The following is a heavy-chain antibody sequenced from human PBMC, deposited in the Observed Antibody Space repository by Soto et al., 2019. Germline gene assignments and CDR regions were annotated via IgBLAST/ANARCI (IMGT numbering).Heavy chain of an antibody. V-gene: IGHV3-21*01. CDR1: GFALTTYT. CDR2: INGRSNYK. D-gene: IGHD1-26*01. J-gene: IGHJ4*02. CDR3: VREDGVVGASSAFDS. Sequence: GGSLRLSCVASGFALTTYTMNWVRQAPGTGLEWVSSINGRSNYKYYSDSVRGRFTVSGDNAQNSLFLQMSRLGPEDTAVYYCVREDGVVGASSAFDSWGQGTLVTVSS.